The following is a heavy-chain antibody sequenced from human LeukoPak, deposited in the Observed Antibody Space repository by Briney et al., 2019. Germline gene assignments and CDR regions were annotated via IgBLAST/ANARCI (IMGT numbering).Heavy chain of an antibody. V-gene: IGHV3-13*04. J-gene: IGHJ4*02. CDR2: IGTAGDT. Sequence: GGSLRLPCEASGFTFGTYDMHGARHPRGKGLEWFSAIGTAGDTYYPGTVKGRFTISRENAKNSLYLQMNSLRAGDTAVYYCVRGTGYSAYDYDFDYWGQGTLVTVSS. CDR1: GFTFGTYD. D-gene: IGHD5-12*01. CDR3: VRGTGYSAYDYDFDY.